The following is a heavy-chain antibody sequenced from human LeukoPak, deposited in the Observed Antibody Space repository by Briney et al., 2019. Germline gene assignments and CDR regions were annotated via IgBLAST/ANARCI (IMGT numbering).Heavy chain of an antibody. CDR2: LYYIAIP. CDR1: GGSNSSSSYD. J-gene: IGHJ4*02. CDR3: ARHRPEYSGNYFDY. D-gene: IGHD1-26*01. V-gene: IGHV4-39*01. Sequence: PSETLSLTCIVSGGSNSSSSYDWGWLRQPPGRGRGGIGTLYYIAIPYYTPSLKRPLTISVHPSKNPSSLKLSSVPAADTAVYYCARHRPEYSGNYFDYCGQGTLVTVS.